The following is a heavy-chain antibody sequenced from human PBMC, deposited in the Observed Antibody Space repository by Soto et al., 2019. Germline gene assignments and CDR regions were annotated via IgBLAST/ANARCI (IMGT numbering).Heavy chain of an antibody. CDR2: IIPIFGTA. CDR1: GGTFSSYA. CDR3: ARDPYSSGWRAKNWFDP. D-gene: IGHD6-19*01. V-gene: IGHV1-69*13. Sequence: ASVKVSCKASGGTFSSYAISWVRQAPGQGLEWMGGIIPIFGTANYAQKFQGRVTITADESTSTAYMELSSLRSEDTAVYYCARDPYSSGWRAKNWFDPWGQGTLVTVSS. J-gene: IGHJ5*02.